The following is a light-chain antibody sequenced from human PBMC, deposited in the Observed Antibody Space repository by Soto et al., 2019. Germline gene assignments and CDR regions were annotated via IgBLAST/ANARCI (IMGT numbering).Light chain of an antibody. Sequence: EILLTQXLGTLSXXXXQXSTXSXETSQSRGSNFLAWYQHKPGQAPRLLIYASSNRATGIPDRFSGSASGTDFTLTINRLEPEDFAVYYCQLYGISPHFGQGTRLENK. J-gene: IGKJ5*01. CDR2: ASS. V-gene: IGKV3-20*01. CDR1: QSRGSNF. CDR3: QLYGISPH.